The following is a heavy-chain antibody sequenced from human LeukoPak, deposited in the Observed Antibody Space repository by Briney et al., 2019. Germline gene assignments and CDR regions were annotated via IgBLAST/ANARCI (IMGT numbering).Heavy chain of an antibody. V-gene: IGHV3-23*01. CDR2: ISGSGGST. Sequence: PGGSLRLSCAASGVTFSYYGMHWGRQAPGKGLEWVSAISGSGGSTYYADSVKGRFTISRDNSKNTLYLQMNSLRAEDTAVYYCAKDLELLGASFDYWGQGTLVTVSS. CDR3: AKDLELLGASFDY. J-gene: IGHJ4*02. CDR1: GVTFSYYG. D-gene: IGHD1-26*01.